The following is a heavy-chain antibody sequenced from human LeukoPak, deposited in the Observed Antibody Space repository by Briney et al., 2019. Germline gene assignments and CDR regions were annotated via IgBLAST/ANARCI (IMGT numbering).Heavy chain of an antibody. CDR1: GFTFSSYG. CDR3: AREDYYDSSGYYYPPNWFDP. J-gene: IGHJ5*02. D-gene: IGHD3-22*01. V-gene: IGHV3-30*03. CDR2: ISYDGGNK. Sequence: GGSLRLSCAASGFTFSSYGIHWVRQAPGKGLEWVAVISYDGGNKYYADSVKGRFTISRDNSKNTLYLQMNSLRAEDTAVYYCAREDYYDSSGYYYPPNWFDPWGQGTLVTVSS.